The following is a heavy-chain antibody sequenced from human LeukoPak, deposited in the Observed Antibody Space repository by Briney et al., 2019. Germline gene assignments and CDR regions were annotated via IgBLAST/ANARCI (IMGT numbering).Heavy chain of an antibody. D-gene: IGHD5-24*01. CDR3: ARARDGYMGIYFDY. V-gene: IGHV3-64*02. CDR2: TSNNGGST. Sequence: GGSLRLSCVASGFSFSNYAMHWVRQAPGKGLEFVSATSNNGGSTYYGDSVKGRFTISRDNSKNTLYLQMGSLRAEDMAVYYCARARDGYMGIYFDYWGQGTLVTVSS. J-gene: IGHJ4*02. CDR1: GFSFSNYA.